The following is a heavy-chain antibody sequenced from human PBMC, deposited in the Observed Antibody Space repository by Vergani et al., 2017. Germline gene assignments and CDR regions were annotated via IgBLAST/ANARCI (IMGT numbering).Heavy chain of an antibody. V-gene: IGHV4-34*01. D-gene: IGHD3-10*01. CDR1: GGSFSGYY. J-gene: IGHJ4*02. CDR2: IKHSGST. Sequence: QVQLQQWGAGLLKPSETLSLTCAVYGGSFSGYYWSWIRQPPGKGLGWIGEIKHSGSTNYNPSRKSRVTISVDTSKNQFSLKLCTVTAAETAEYYCARKGALRRGYYDGSGSAAAYDYWGQGTLVTVSS. CDR3: ARKGALRRGYYDGSGSAAAYDY.